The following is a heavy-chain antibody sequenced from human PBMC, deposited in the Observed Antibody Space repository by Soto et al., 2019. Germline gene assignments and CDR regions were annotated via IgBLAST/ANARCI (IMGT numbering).Heavy chain of an antibody. D-gene: IGHD2-15*01. V-gene: IGHV3-30-3*01. J-gene: IGHJ6*02. CDR3: ARESTLGYYYGLDV. Sequence: QVQLVESGGGVVQPETSLRLSCTVSGFTFRNYPMHWVRQAPGKGLEWVASISYDGTNQYYTHSVKGRFTISRDNYKNTLYLVMNSRRPEDTAVYYCARESTLGYYYGLDVWGQGTTVTVSS. CDR1: GFTFRNYP. CDR2: ISYDGTNQ.